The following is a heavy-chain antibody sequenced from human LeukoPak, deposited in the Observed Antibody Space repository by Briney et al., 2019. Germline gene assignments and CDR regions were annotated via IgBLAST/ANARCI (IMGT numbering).Heavy chain of an antibody. CDR3: ARDQNYYGSGSYLSLAY. V-gene: IGHV3-53*01. D-gene: IGHD3-10*01. J-gene: IGHJ4*02. CDR2: IYSGGST. CDR1: GFTVSSNY. Sequence: PGGSLRLSCAASGFTVSSNYMSWVRQAPGKGLEWVSVIYSGGSTYYADSVKGRFTISRDNSKNTLHLQMNSLRAEDTAVYYCARDQNYYGSGSYLSLAYWGQGTLVTVSS.